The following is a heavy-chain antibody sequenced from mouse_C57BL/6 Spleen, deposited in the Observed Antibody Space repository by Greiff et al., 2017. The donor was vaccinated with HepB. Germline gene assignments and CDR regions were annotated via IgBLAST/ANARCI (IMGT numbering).Heavy chain of an antibody. CDR2: IHPNSGST. CDR3: ARALYGYDAWFAY. D-gene: IGHD2-2*01. Sequence: QVQLKQPGAELVKPGASVKLSCKASGYTFTSYWMHWVKQRPGQGLEWIGMIHPNSGSTNYNEKFKSKATLTVDKSSSTAYMQLSSLTSEDSAVYCCARALYGYDAWFAYWGQGTLVTVSA. CDR1: GYTFTSYW. J-gene: IGHJ3*01. V-gene: IGHV1-64*01.